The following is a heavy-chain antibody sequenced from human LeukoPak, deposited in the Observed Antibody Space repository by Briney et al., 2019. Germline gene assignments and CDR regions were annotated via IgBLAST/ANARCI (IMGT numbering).Heavy chain of an antibody. J-gene: IGHJ5*02. Sequence: SETLSLNCTVSGGSISSYYWSWLRQPAGKGLEWIGRIYTSGSTNYNPSLKSRVTMSVDTSKNQFSLKLSSVTAADTAVYYCAREGKGYYYDSSGYYYGYNWFDPWGQGTLVTVSS. D-gene: IGHD3-22*01. CDR2: IYTSGST. V-gene: IGHV4-4*07. CDR1: GGSISSYY. CDR3: AREGKGYYYDSSGYYYGYNWFDP.